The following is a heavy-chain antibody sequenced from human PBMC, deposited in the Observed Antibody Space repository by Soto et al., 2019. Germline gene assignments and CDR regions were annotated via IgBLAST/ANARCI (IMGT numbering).Heavy chain of an antibody. CDR2: IWYDGSNK. J-gene: IGHJ4*02. D-gene: IGHD3-22*01. CDR1: GFTFSSYG. Sequence: GGSLRLSCAASGFTFSSYGMHWVRQAPGKGLEWVAVIWYDGSNKYYADSVKGRFTISRDNSKNTLYLQMNSLRAEDTAVYYCARTGMSYYYDSSGFFDYWGQGTLVTVSS. CDR3: ARTGMSYYYDSSGFFDY. V-gene: IGHV3-33*01.